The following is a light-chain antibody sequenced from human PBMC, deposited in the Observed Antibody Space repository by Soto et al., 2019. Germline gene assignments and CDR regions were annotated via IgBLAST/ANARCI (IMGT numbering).Light chain of an antibody. CDR2: AAS. Sequence: TQRASILFEVVEEGVPIACLASQSIXSWGAWYQQNPGKAPKLLXDAASSLESGGPSRLSGSGSATEFTLTISSLQPDDFALYYCQQYNSYSSTFGQGTRVEIK. V-gene: IGKV1-5*01. CDR3: QQYNSYSST. J-gene: IGKJ5*01. CDR1: QSIXSW.